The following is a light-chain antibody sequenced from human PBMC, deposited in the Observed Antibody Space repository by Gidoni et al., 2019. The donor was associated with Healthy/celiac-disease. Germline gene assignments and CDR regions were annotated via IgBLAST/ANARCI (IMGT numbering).Light chain of an antibody. J-gene: IGKJ2*01. V-gene: IGKV3-20*01. CDR1: QSVSSSY. CDR3: QQYGSSPYT. Sequence: EIGLTQSPGTLSLSPGERATLSCRASQSVSSSYLACYQQKPGPAPRLLIYGASSRATVLPDRFSGSGSGTDFTLTISRLEPEDFAVYYCQQYGSSPYTFGQGTKLEIK. CDR2: GAS.